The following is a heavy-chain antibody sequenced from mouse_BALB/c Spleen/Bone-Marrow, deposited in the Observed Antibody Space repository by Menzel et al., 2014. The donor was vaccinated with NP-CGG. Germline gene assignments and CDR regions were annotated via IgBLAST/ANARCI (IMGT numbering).Heavy chain of an antibody. CDR3: ARWRYGYAMDY. CDR1: GFTFSSFG. D-gene: IGHD2-14*01. V-gene: IGHV5-17*02. Sequence: EVKVEESGGGLVQPGGSQKLSCAASGFTFSSFGMHWVRQAPEKGLEWVAYISSGSSTIYYADKVKGRFTISRDNPKNTLFLQMTSLRSEDTAMYYCARWRYGYAMDYWGQGTSVTVSS. CDR2: ISSGSSTI. J-gene: IGHJ4*01.